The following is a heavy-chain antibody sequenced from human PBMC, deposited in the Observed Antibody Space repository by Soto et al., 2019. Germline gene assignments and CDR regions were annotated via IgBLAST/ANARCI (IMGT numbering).Heavy chain of an antibody. CDR2: ISAYNGNT. D-gene: IGHD3-3*01. Sequence: ASVKVSCKASGYTFTSYGISWVRQAPGQGLEWMGWISAYNGNTNYAQKLQGRVTMTTDTSTSTAYMELRSLRSDDTAVYYCAVPVYYDFKRGMDVWGQGTTVTVSS. V-gene: IGHV1-18*01. CDR3: AVPVYYDFKRGMDV. J-gene: IGHJ6*02. CDR1: GYTFTSYG.